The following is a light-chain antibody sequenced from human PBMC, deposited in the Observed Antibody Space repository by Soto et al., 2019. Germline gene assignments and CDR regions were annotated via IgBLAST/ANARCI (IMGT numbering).Light chain of an antibody. J-gene: IGLJ2*01. Sequence: QPVLTQSPSASASLGASVKLTCTLSSGHSNYAIAWHQQQSEKGPRYLXKLNSDGSHSKGDGIPDRFSGXXXXXXXYLTISSLQSEDEADYYCQTWGSGIVVFGGGTKLTVL. CDR1: SGHSNYA. V-gene: IGLV4-69*01. CDR3: QTWGSGIVV. CDR2: LNSDGSH.